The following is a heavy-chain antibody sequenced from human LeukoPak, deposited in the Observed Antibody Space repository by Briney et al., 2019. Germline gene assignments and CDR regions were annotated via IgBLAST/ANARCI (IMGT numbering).Heavy chain of an antibody. CDR2: ISSSSYI. V-gene: IGHV3-21*01. J-gene: IGHJ4*02. D-gene: IGHD5-18*01. CDR3: AREKKLWSPDG. CDR1: GFTFNSYS. Sequence: GGSLRLSCAASGFTFNSYSMNWVRQAPGKGLEWVSSISSSSYIYYADSVKGRFTISRDNAKNSLYLQMNSLRAEDTAVYYCAREKKLWSPDGWGQGTLVTVSS.